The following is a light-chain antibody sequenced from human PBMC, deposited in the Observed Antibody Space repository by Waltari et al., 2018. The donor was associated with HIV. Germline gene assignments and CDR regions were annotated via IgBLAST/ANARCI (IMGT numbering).Light chain of an antibody. V-gene: IGLV2-11*01. Sequence: QSALTQPRSVSGSPGQSVTISCTGTSGDVGAYDYVSWYQKHPGKAPKLMIYDVTHRPAGVPDRFSGSNSGNTASLIISGLQAEDEADYYCSSYAGVFTHVVFGGGTKVTVL. CDR2: DVT. J-gene: IGLJ2*01. CDR3: SSYAGVFTHVV. CDR1: SGDVGAYDY.